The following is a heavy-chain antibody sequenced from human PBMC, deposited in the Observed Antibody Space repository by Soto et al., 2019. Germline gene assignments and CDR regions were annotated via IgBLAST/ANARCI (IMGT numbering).Heavy chain of an antibody. V-gene: IGHV4-59*08. Sequence: PETLSLTCTVSGGSISSYYWSWIRQPPGKRLERTGQRYYSGSTNYNPSLKSRLTISVDTSKKQFSLKLSSVPAADTAVYYCARHLWLELPNWFDPWGQGTLVTVSS. CDR1: GGSISSYY. CDR2: RYYSGST. D-gene: IGHD1-7*01. J-gene: IGHJ5*02. CDR3: ARHLWLELPNWFDP.